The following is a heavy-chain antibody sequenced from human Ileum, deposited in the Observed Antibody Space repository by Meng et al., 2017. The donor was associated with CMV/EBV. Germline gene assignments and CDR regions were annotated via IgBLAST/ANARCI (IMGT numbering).Heavy chain of an antibody. CDR1: GFTFSSSG. CDR2: IHYDESTE. D-gene: IGHD2-21*01. CDR3: VKENKKLLGDY. V-gene: IGHV3-30*02. Sequence: GESLKISCAASGFTFSSSGMHWVRQVPGKGLEWVAFIHYDESTEYYAVSVKGRFSISRDNSKNTLFLQMNGLRAEDTAVYYCVKENKKLLGDYWGQGTLVTVSS. J-gene: IGHJ4*02.